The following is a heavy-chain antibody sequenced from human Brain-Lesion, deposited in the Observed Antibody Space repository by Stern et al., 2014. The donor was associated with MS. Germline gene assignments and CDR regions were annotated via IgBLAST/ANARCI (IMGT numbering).Heavy chain of an antibody. J-gene: IGHJ4*02. CDR3: ARRGDSSSSGFDY. D-gene: IGHD6-6*01. Sequence: EVHLVESGAEVTKPGESLKISCKGSGYRFTSNWIGWVRQMPGKGLEWMGIIWPGDSDTRYSPSFQGQVTISADKSISTAYLQWSSLQASDTAMYYCARRGDSSSSGFDYWGQGTLVIVSS. V-gene: IGHV5-51*01. CDR1: GYRFTSNW. CDR2: IWPGDSDT.